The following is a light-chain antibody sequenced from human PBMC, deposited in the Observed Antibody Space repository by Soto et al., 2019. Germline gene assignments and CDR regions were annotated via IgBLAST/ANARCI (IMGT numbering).Light chain of an antibody. J-gene: IGKJ2*01. CDR1: QSVNSNY. V-gene: IGKV3-20*01. Sequence: EIVLTQSPGTLSLSPWERATLSCRASQSVNSNYLAWYHQKPGQAPRLLIYGTSSRATGIPDRFSGSGSGTDFTLTISRLEPEDFAVYYCQQYGSSPLYTFGQGTKLEIK. CDR3: QQYGSSPLYT. CDR2: GTS.